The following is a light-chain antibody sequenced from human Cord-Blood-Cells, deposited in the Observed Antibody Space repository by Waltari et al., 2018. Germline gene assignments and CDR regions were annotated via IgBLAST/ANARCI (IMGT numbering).Light chain of an antibody. CDR2: DVS. J-gene: IGLJ3*02. CDR3: CSYAGSYTWV. CDR1: STDVGGYNY. Sequence: QSALTQPRSVSGSPGQSVTISCTGTSTDVGGYNYFSLYQQHPGKAPKLMIYDVSKRPSGVPDRFSGSKSDNTASLTISGLQAEDEADYYCCSYAGSYTWVFGGGTKLTVL. V-gene: IGLV2-11*01.